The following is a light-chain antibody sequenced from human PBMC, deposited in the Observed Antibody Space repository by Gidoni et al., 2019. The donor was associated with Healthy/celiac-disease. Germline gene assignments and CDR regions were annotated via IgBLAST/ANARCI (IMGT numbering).Light chain of an antibody. CDR2: GAS. CDR3: QQYNNWXPIT. V-gene: IGKV3-15*01. Sequence: ELVLTQSPATLSVSPGERATLSCRASQSVSSNLAWYQQKPGQAPRLLIYGASTRATGIPARFSGSGSGTEFTLTISSLQSEDFAVYYCQQYNNWXPITFGQXTRLEXK. CDR1: QSVSSN. J-gene: IGKJ5*01.